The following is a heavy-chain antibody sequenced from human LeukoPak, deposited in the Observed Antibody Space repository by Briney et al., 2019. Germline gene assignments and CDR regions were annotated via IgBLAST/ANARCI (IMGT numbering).Heavy chain of an antibody. J-gene: IGHJ4*02. V-gene: IGHV3-53*01. CDR1: GFTFSSYS. CDR3: ARVHLASAASFDY. Sequence: GGSLRLSCAASGFTFSSYSMNWVRQAPGKGLEWVSVIYSGGSTYYADSVKGRFTISRDNSKNTLYLQMNSLRAEDTAVYYCARVHLASAASFDYWGQGTLVTVSS. D-gene: IGHD6-13*01. CDR2: IYSGGST.